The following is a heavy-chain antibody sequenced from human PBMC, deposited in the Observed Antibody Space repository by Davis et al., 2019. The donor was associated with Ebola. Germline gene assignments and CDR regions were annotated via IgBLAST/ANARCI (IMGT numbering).Heavy chain of an antibody. CDR3: VRVSRKIATGWYRFDAFDI. V-gene: IGHV3-7*01. CDR1: GFTFGSFW. J-gene: IGHJ3*02. Sequence: GGSLRLSCAASGFTFGSFWMSWVRQAPGRGLEWVANIYRDGNEKYYVDSVKGRFTISRDNTKNSLYLQMNSLRAEDTAVYYCVRVSRKIATGWYRFDAFDIWGQGTLVTVSS. CDR2: IYRDGNEK. D-gene: IGHD6-19*01.